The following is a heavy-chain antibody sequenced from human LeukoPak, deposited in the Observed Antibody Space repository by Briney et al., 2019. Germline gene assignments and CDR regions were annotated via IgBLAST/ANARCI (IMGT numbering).Heavy chain of an antibody. CDR1: GGSISSGSYY. CDR2: IYTSVST. J-gene: IGHJ4*02. Sequence: SETLSLTCTVSGGSISSGSYYWSWIRQPAGKGLEWIGRIYTSVSTNYNPSLKSRVTISVDTSKKQFSLKLSSVTAADTAVYYCARDLSLDYWGQGTLVTVSS. CDR3: ARDLSLDY. V-gene: IGHV4-61*02. D-gene: IGHD2/OR15-2a*01.